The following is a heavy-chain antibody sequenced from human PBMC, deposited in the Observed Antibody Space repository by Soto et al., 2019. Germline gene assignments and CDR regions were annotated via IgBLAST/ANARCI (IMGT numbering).Heavy chain of an antibody. CDR2: ISYDGSNK. CDR3: ARDRNGGATHLAY. D-gene: IGHD1-26*01. CDR1: GFTFSSYA. Sequence: QVQLVESGGGVVQPGRSLRLSCAASGFTFSSYAMHWVRQAPGKGLEWVAVISYDGSNKYYADSVKGRFTISRDNSKNTLYLQMNSLRAEDTAVYYCARDRNGGATHLAYWGQGTLVTVSS. J-gene: IGHJ4*02. V-gene: IGHV3-30-3*01.